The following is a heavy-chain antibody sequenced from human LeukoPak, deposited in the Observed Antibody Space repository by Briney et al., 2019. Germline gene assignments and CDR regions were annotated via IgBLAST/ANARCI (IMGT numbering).Heavy chain of an antibody. CDR2: ISAYNGNT. V-gene: IGHV1-18*01. J-gene: IGHJ4*02. CDR1: GYTFTSYG. D-gene: IGHD2-21*01. CDR3: AREAYSDLYFDY. Sequence: ASVTVSFTASGYTFTSYGISWVRQAPGQGLEWMGWISAYNGNTNYAQKLQGRVTMTTDTSTSTAYMELRSLRSDDTAVYYCAREAYSDLYFDYWGQGTLVTVSS.